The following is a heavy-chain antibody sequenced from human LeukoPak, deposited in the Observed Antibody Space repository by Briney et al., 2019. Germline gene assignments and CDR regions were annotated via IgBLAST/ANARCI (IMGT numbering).Heavy chain of an antibody. D-gene: IGHD1-26*01. J-gene: IGHJ3*02. V-gene: IGHV4-59*01. CDR3: ARKRITVGASGAFDI. CDR1: GGSISSYY. Sequence: PSETLSLTFTVSGGSISSYYWSWIRQPPGKGLEWIGYIYYSGSTNYNPSLKSRVTISVDTSKNQFSLKLSSVAAADTAVYYCARKRITVGASGAFDIWGQGTMVTVSS. CDR2: IYYSGST.